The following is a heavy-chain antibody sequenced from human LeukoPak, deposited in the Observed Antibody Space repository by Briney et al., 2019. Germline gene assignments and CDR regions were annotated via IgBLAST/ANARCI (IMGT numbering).Heavy chain of an antibody. V-gene: IGHV3-48*03. CDR3: ARSGVGSAPPFDY. D-gene: IGHD1-26*01. CDR2: ISSSGSTI. Sequence: PGGSLRLSCAASGFTFSNYEMNWVRQAPGKGLEWVSYISSSGSTIYDADSVKGRFTISRDNAKNSLYLQMNSLRAEDTAVYYCARSGVGSAPPFDYWGQGTLVTVSS. J-gene: IGHJ4*02. CDR1: GFTFSNYE.